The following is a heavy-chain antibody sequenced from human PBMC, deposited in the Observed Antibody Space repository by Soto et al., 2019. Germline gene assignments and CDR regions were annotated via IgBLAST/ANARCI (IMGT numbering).Heavy chain of an antibody. CDR2: ISSSSSYI. V-gene: IGHV3-21*04. D-gene: IGHD5-18*01. Sequence: PGGSLRLSCAASGFTFSSYSMNWVRQAPGKGLEWVSSISSSSSYIYYADSVKGRFTISRDNAKNLLYLQMNSLKTEGTALYYCARDYRYNAISYFASWGQGTLVTVSS. CDR1: GFTFSSYS. J-gene: IGHJ4*02. CDR3: ARDYRYNAISYFAS.